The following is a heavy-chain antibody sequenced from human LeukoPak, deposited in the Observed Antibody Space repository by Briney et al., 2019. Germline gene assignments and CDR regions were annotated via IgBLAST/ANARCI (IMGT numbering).Heavy chain of an antibody. CDR1: GGSITSYY. CDR3: AREDCSGDGCYSFDY. D-gene: IGHD2-15*01. V-gene: IGHV4-59*01. J-gene: IGHJ4*02. CDR2: IFHSGST. Sequence: PSETLSLTCTVSGGSITSYYWSWIRQAPGKGLEWIGYIFHSGSTNYNPSLKSRVTISVDTSKNQFSLKLSSVTAADTAVYYCAREDCSGDGCYSFDYWGQGTLVTVIS.